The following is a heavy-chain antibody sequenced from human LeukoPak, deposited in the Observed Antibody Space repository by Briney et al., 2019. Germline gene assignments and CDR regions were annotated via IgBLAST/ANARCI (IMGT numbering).Heavy chain of an antibody. CDR2: ISGSGDST. V-gene: IGHV3-23*01. Sequence: GGSLRLSCAASGFTFNSYAMSWVRQAPGKGLEWVSAISGSGDSTYYADSVKGRFTISRDNSKNTLYLQMNSLRAEDTAVYYCAKEGPEDCSGGSCYSGFPRWFDPWGQGTLVTVSS. CDR1: GFTFNSYA. D-gene: IGHD2-15*01. CDR3: AKEGPEDCSGGSCYSGFPRWFDP. J-gene: IGHJ5*02.